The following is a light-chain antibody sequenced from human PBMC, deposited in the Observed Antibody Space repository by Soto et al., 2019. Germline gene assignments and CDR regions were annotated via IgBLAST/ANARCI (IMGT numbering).Light chain of an antibody. CDR3: MQGTHWPPT. J-gene: IGKJ1*01. V-gene: IGKV2-30*01. Sequence: DVVMSQSPLSLPVTLGQPASISCRSTQSLVYSDGNTYLNWFHQRPGQSPRRLIYKVSNRDSRVPDRFSGSGSGTDFTLKISRVEADDVGVYYCMQGTHWPPTFGQGTKVDIK. CDR1: QSLVYSDGNTY. CDR2: KVS.